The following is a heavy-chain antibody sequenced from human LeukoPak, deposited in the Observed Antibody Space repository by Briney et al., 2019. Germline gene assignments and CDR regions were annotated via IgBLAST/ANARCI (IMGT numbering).Heavy chain of an antibody. D-gene: IGHD5-24*01. Sequence: PSETLSFTCAVYGGSFSGYYWSWIRQPPGKGLEWIGEINHSGSTNYNPSLKSRVTISVDTSKNQFSLKLSSVTAADTAVYYCARARQKRWLQQYYFDYWGQGTLVTVSS. CDR3: ARARQKRWLQQYYFDY. CDR1: GGSFSGYY. CDR2: INHSGST. V-gene: IGHV4-34*01. J-gene: IGHJ4*02.